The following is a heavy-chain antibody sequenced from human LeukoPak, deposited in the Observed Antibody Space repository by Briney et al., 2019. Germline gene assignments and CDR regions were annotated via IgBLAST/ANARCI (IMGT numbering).Heavy chain of an antibody. V-gene: IGHV3-21*01. Sequence: GGPLRFSCAASGFTFSSYDMNWVRQAPGKGLEWVSSISSSSSYIYYADSVKGRFTISRDNAKNSLYLQMNSLRAEDTAVYYCARLGRYYYYMDVWGKGTPVTVSS. CDR3: ARLGRYYYYMDV. CDR2: ISSSSSYI. J-gene: IGHJ6*03. CDR1: GFTFSSYD.